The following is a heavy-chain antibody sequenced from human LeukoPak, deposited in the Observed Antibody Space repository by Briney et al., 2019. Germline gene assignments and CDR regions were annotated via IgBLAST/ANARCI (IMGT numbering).Heavy chain of an antibody. CDR2: TWYDGRTK. D-gene: IGHD6-19*01. CDR1: GFIFSNYG. J-gene: IGHJ4*02. V-gene: IGHV3-33*01. CDR3: AREWGRMAVVGGPGY. Sequence: GGSLRLSCEVAGFIFSNYGMHWVRQAPGKGLEWVALTWYDGRTKVHADSVKGRFTISRDNSANTLYLQMSSLRVEDTAVYYCAREWGRMAVVGGPGYWGQGALVGVSS.